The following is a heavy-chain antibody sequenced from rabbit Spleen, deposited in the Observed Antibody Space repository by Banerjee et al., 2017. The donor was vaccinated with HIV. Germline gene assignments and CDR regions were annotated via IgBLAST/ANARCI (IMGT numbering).Heavy chain of an antibody. J-gene: IGHJ6*01. V-gene: IGHV1S45*01. D-gene: IGHD8-1*01. CDR2: IFTGNLKT. Sequence: QEQLVESGGGLVKPGAFLTLTCKASGFDFSSGYDMCWVRQAPGKGLEWIGCIFTGNLKTYYASWAKGRFTISKTSSTTVTLQMTSLTVADTATYFCARDAGTSFSTYGMDLWGPGTLVTVS. CDR1: GFDFSSGYD. CDR3: ARDAGTSFSTYGMDL.